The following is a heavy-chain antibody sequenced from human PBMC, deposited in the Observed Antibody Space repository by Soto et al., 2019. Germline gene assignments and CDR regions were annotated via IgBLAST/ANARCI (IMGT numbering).Heavy chain of an antibody. CDR1: GFTFSSYT. J-gene: IGHJ4*02. D-gene: IGHD3-9*01. CDR3: TREHVVTIFRRGQRGSFDN. CDR2: ITSGSDYI. V-gene: IGHV3-21*01. Sequence: EVQLVESGGGLVNSRGSLRLSCAASGFTFSSYTMNWVRQAPGKGLEWVAFITSGSDYIYYADSVKGRFTISRDDANNSLFLQMSSLSAEDTAVYYCTREHVVTIFRRGQRGSFDNWSQGTLVSVSS.